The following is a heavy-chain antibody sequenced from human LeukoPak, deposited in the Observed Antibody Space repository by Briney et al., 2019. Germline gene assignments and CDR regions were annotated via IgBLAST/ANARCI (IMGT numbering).Heavy chain of an antibody. D-gene: IGHD3-10*01. J-gene: IGHJ4*02. Sequence: SETLSLTCAVYGGSFSGYYWSWIRQPPGKGLEWIGEINHSGSTYYNPSLKSRVTISVDTSKNQFSLKLSSVTAADTAVYYCARRVWFGELWREFDYWGQGTLVTVSS. CDR1: GGSFSGYY. CDR3: ARRVWFGELWREFDY. CDR2: INHSGST. V-gene: IGHV4-34*01.